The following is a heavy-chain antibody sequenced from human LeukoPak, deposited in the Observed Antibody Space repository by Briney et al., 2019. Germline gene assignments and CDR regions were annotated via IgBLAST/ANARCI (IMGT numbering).Heavy chain of an antibody. V-gene: IGHV4-61*02. CDR2: IYTSGST. D-gene: IGHD1-7*01. J-gene: IGHJ4*02. Sequence: SETLSLTCTVSGGSISSGSYYWSWIRQPAGKGLEWIGRIYTSGSTNYNPSLKSRVTISVDTSKNQFSLKLSSVTAADTAVYYCARSWNYGVYFDYWGQGTLVTVSS. CDR3: ARSWNYGVYFDY. CDR1: GGSISSGSYY.